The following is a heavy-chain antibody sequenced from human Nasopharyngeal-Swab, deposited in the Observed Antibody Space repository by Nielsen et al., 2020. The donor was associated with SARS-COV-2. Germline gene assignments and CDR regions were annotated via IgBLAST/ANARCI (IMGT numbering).Heavy chain of an antibody. CDR2: IYYSGSS. D-gene: IGHD4-11*01. Sequence: ESLKISCTVSGGSVSSESYYWTWVRQSPGKGLDWIGYIYYSGSSSYNPSLKSRVTISVDMSKNQFSLKLTSVTAADTAVYYCARDTVHYGMDVWGQGTTVTVSS. V-gene: IGHV4-61*01. CDR1: GGSVSSESYY. CDR3: ARDTVHYGMDV. J-gene: IGHJ6*02.